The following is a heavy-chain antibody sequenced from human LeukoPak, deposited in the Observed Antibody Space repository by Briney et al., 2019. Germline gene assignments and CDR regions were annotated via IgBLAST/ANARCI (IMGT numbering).Heavy chain of an antibody. V-gene: IGHV3-30*18. J-gene: IGHJ4*02. CDR3: AKVGYFDWLLSFYFDY. D-gene: IGHD3-9*01. Sequence: PGGSLRLSCAASGFTFSSYGMHWVRQAPGKGLEWVAVISYDGSNKYYADSVKGRFTISRDNSKNTLYLQMNSLRAEDTAVYYCAKVGYFDWLLSFYFDYWDQGTLVTVS. CDR1: GFTFSSYG. CDR2: ISYDGSNK.